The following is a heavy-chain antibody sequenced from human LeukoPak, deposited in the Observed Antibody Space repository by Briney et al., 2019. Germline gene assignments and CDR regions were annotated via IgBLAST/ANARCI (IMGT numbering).Heavy chain of an antibody. CDR1: GYSISSGYY. J-gene: IGHJ4*02. D-gene: IGHD2-15*01. V-gene: IGHV4-38-2*01. CDR2: IYHSGST. CDR3: ARGRIVVVVAATNPFDD. Sequence: SETLSLTCAVSGYSISSGYYWGWIRQPPGKGLEWIGSIYHSGSTYYNPSLKSRVTISVDTSKNQFSLKLSSVTAADTAVYYCARGRIVVVVAATNPFDDWGQGTLVTVSS.